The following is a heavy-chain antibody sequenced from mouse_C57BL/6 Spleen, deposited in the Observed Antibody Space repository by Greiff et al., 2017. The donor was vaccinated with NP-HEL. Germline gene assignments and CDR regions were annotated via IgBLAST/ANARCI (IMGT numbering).Heavy chain of an antibody. CDR2: ISSGGSYT. Sequence: EVHLVESGGDLVKPGGSLKLSCAASGFTFSSYGMSWVRQTPDKRLEWVATISSGGSYTYYPDSVKGRFTIARDNAKNTLYLQMSSLKSEDTAMYYCARQGSHHWYFDVWGTGTTVTVSS. CDR1: GFTFSSYG. CDR3: ARQGSHHWYFDV. J-gene: IGHJ1*03. V-gene: IGHV5-6*01.